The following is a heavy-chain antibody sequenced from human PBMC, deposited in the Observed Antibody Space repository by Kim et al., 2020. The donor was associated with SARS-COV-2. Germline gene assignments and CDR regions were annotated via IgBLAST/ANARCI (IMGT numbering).Heavy chain of an antibody. CDR3: ARAPSGTSYPDAFDI. V-gene: IGHV5-51*01. CDR2: IYPGDSYT. Sequence: GESLKISCEASGYRFTSYWIGWVRQMPGKGLEWMGIIYPGDSYTIYSPSFRGQVTISADNSITTAYLQWTGLKASDTAFYYCARAPSGTSYPDAFDIWGQGTMVTVSP. J-gene: IGHJ3*02. D-gene: IGHD1-26*01. CDR1: GYRFTSYW.